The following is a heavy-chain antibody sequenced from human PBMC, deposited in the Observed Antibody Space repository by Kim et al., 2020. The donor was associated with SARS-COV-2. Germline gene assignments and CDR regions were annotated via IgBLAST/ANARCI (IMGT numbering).Heavy chain of an antibody. CDR2: IDWDDDK. CDR1: GFSLFTRGMC. V-gene: IGHV2-70*11. Sequence: SGPTLVNPTQTLTLTCTLSGFSLFTRGMCVSWIRQPPGKALEWLARIDWDDDKYYNTSLKPRLAISKDASNNQVVLTMTNMDPVDTATYYCARLTGTGTTRSQSYRDFIAVWGKGTSVTVSS. CDR3: ARLTGTGTTRSQSYRDFIAV. D-gene: IGHD1-7*01. J-gene: IGHJ6*03.